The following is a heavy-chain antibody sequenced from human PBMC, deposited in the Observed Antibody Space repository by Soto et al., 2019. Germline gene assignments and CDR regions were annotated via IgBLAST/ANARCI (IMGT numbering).Heavy chain of an antibody. J-gene: IGHJ6*02. CDR1: GGSISSYY. CDR3: AREGITGTIVLYYYYGMDV. Sequence: QVQLQESGPGLVKPSETLSLTCTVSGGSISSYYWSWIRQPPGKGLEWIGYIYYSGSTNYNPSLKIRVTISVDTSKNQCSRKLSSVTAADTAVYYCAREGITGTIVLYYYYGMDVWCQGTTVTVSS. V-gene: IGHV4-59*01. CDR2: IYYSGST. D-gene: IGHD1-7*01.